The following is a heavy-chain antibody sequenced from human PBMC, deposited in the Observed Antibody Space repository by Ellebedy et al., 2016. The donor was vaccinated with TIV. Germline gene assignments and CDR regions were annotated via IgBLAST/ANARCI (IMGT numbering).Heavy chain of an antibody. CDR2: ISGSGDIT. CDR1: RFTFSSYA. Sequence: GGSLRLSXAASRFTFSSYAMSWARQAPGKRLEWVSIISGSGDITYYADSVKGRFTISRDNSKNTVFLQMNSLRAEDTAVYYCAKDREYSSYYYMGDGAFDFWGQGTVVTVSS. CDR3: AKDREYSSYYYMGDGAFDF. J-gene: IGHJ3*01. V-gene: IGHV3-23*01. D-gene: IGHD6-6*01.